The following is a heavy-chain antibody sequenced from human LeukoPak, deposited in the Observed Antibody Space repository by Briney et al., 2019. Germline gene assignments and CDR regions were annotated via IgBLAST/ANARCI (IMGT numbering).Heavy chain of an antibody. V-gene: IGHV2-5*02. CDR1: GFSLSTSGVG. Sequence: SGPTLVKPTQTLTLTCTFSGFSLSTSGVGVGWIRQPPGKALEWLALIYWDDDKRYSPSLKSRLTITKDTSKNQEVLTMTNMDPVDTATYYCAHRGPFLEWLPPHDAFDIWGQGTMVTVSS. D-gene: IGHD3-3*02. J-gene: IGHJ3*02. CDR2: IYWDDDK. CDR3: AHRGPFLEWLPPHDAFDI.